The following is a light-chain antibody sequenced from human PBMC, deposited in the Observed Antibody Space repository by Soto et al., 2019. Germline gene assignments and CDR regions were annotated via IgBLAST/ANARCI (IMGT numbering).Light chain of an antibody. V-gene: IGKV3-15*01. CDR1: QSVSAN. Sequence: EIVMTQSPATLSVSPGERATVSCRASQSVSANLAWYQHNPGQAPRLHIYGASTRATGISDRFSGSGTGTDFTLTISSLQSEDFAVYYCQQYSKWPTFGRGTKVDIK. CDR2: GAS. J-gene: IGKJ1*01. CDR3: QQYSKWPT.